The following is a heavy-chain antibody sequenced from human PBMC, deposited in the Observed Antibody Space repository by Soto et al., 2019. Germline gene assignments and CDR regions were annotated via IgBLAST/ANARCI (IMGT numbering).Heavy chain of an antibody. V-gene: IGHV3-30*18. J-gene: IGHJ6*02. CDR2: ISYDGYNK. Sequence: PWGSLRLSCGVSGFSSITYGIHFFGHSAFKWLDWVAVISYDGYNKNYADSVKGRFTVPRDNSDDTVYLQMNSLRGEDTAVYYCAKGLRAGTPFDYGLDVWGQGTTVTVSS. CDR3: AKGLRAGTPFDYGLDV. CDR1: GFSSITYG. D-gene: IGHD6-19*01.